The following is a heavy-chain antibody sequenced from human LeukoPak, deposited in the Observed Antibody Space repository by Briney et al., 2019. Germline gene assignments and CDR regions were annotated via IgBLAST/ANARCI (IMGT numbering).Heavy chain of an antibody. CDR3: ANFPNYCYYGMDV. Sequence: GGSLRLSCAASGFTFSSYEMNWVRQAPGKGLEWVSYISSSGSTIYYADSVKGRFTISRDNAKNSLYLQMNSLRAEDTAVYYCANFPNYCYYGMDVWGKGTTVTVSS. V-gene: IGHV3-48*03. CDR1: GFTFSSYE. J-gene: IGHJ6*04. CDR2: ISSSGSTI.